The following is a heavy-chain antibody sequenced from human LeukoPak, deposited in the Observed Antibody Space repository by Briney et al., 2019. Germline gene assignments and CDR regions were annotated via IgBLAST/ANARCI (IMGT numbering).Heavy chain of an antibody. CDR2: IKQDGSEK. J-gene: IGHJ4*02. Sequence: GGSPRLSCAASGFTFSSYWMSWVRQAPGKGLEWVANIKQDGSEKYYVDSVKGRFTISRDNAKNSLYLQMNSLRAEDTAVYYCARDGGILYFDYWGQGTLVTVSS. CDR1: GFTFSSYW. D-gene: IGHD6-13*01. CDR3: ARDGGILYFDY. V-gene: IGHV3-7*01.